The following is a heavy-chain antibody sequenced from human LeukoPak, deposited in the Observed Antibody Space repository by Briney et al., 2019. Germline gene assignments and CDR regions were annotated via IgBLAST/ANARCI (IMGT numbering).Heavy chain of an antibody. J-gene: IGHJ3*02. Sequence: GRSLRLSCAASGFTFSSYAMHWVRQAPGKGLEWVAVISYDGSNKYYADSVKGRFTISRDNSKNTLYLQMNSLRAEDTAVYYCARDRSQTWIQLWFDAFDIWGQGTMVTVSS. D-gene: IGHD5-18*01. CDR2: ISYDGSNK. CDR1: GFTFSSYA. CDR3: ARDRSQTWIQLWFDAFDI. V-gene: IGHV3-30-3*01.